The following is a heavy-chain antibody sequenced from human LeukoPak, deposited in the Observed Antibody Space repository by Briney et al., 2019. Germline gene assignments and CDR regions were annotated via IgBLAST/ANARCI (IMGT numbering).Heavy chain of an antibody. V-gene: IGHV4-39*01. J-gene: IGHJ4*02. CDR1: CVSINNKYCY. D-gene: IGHD5-12*01. Sequence: NPSETLSLTYTVSCVSINNKYCYGRGMRQPPGEGLEYIASVYYGGNTYQNSSRNSRLTISVSATTNQFSWRLPSATAADTSLYICATLYCGPSGCHFFPHYWGEGTLVTVSS. CDR2: VYYGGNT. CDR3: ATLYCGPSGCHFFPHY.